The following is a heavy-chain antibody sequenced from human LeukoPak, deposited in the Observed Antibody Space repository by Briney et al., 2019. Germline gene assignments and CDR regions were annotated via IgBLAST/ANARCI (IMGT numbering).Heavy chain of an antibody. CDR3: AREDSVSDY. Sequence: GSLRLSCAASGFTFSSYWMTWVRQAPGKGLEWVANIKQDGSEKFYVDSVKGRFTISRDNAKNSLYLQMNSLRAGDTAVYYCAREDSVSDYWGQGTLVTVSS. D-gene: IGHD5-18*01. CDR1: GFTFSSYW. CDR2: IKQDGSEK. V-gene: IGHV3-7*01. J-gene: IGHJ4*02.